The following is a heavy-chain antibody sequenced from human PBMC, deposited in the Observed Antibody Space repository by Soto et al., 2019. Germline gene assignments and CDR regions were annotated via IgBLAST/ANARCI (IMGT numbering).Heavy chain of an antibody. Sequence: EVQLVESGGGLVQPGGSLRLSCAASGFSVSSNYMSWVRQAPGKGLECVSLIYSGGSTYYADSVKGRFTISRHNFNNTLSLQMNSLRRDDTAVYYWETRSVTAPRWGQGTLVTVSS. CDR1: GFSVSSNY. J-gene: IGHJ4*02. V-gene: IGHV3-53*04. CDR2: IYSGGST. CDR3: ETRSVTAPR. D-gene: IGHD4-17*01.